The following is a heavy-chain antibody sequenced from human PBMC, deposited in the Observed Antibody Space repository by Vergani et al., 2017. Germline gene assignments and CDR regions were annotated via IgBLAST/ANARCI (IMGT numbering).Heavy chain of an antibody. J-gene: IGHJ3*02. CDR3: AKAHVRGGYRGVQGGTVLYPPIYDAFDI. V-gene: IGHV4-59*01. Sequence: QVQLQESGPGLVKPSETLSLTCTVSGGSISSYYWSWIRQPPGKGLEWIGYIYYSGSTNYNPSLKSPVPISVDTSKNQFSLKLSAVTAADTAVYYCAKAHVRGGYRGVQGGTVLYPPIYDAFDIWGQGTMVTVSS. D-gene: IGHD3-3*01. CDR2: IYYSGST. CDR1: GGSISSYY.